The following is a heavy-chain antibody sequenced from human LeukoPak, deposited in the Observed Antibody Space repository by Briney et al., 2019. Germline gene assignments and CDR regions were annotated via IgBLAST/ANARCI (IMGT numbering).Heavy chain of an antibody. D-gene: IGHD5-18*01. J-gene: IGHJ4*02. CDR3: ARVTSDDTAVVPWDY. V-gene: IGHV1-2*02. CDR2: INPNSGGT. Sequence: GASVKVSCKASGYTFTGYYMHWVRQAPGQGLEWMGWINPNSGGTNYAQKFQGRVTMTRDTSISTAYMELSRLRSDDTAVYHCARVTSDDTAVVPWDYWGQGTLVTVSS. CDR1: GYTFTGYY.